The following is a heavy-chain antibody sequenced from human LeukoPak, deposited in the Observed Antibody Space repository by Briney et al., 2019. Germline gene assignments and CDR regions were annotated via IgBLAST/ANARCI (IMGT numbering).Heavy chain of an antibody. V-gene: IGHV4-34*01. CDR2: INHSGST. CDR1: GGSFSGYY. CDR3: ARKLPRALVDY. D-gene: IGHD3-10*01. Sequence: SETLSLTCAVYGGSFSGYYWSWIRQPPGKGLEWIGEINHSGSTNYNPSLKSRVTISVDTSKNQFSLKLSSVTAADTAVYYCARKLPRALVDYWGQGTLVTVSS. J-gene: IGHJ4*02.